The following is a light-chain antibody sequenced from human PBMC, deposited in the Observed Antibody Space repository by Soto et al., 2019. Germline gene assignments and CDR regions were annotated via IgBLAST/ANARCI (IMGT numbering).Light chain of an antibody. CDR3: HQYNYLHT. V-gene: IGKV1-5*01. CDR1: QGISTY. J-gene: IGKJ5*01. Sequence: DIQMTQSPSSLSASLGGRVTISCRASQGISTYLAWYQQKPGKAPTLLIPDVSRLESGVPSRFSGSGSGTEFTLTISGLQPDDFATYYCHQYNYLHTFGQGTRLEIK. CDR2: DVS.